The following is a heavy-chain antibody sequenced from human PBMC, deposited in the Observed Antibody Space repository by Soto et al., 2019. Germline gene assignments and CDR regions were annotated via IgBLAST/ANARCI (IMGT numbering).Heavy chain of an antibody. V-gene: IGHV4-61*08. J-gene: IGHJ4*02. CDR1: DDSFRGAEYY. Sequence: SETLSLTCTVSDDSFRGAEYYWSWIRQPLGKGPEWIGYTYYNGDTKYNPALRSRVTMSEDTSKNQFSLRLSSVAAADTAVYFCARGPAYIDGWRTFDLWGRGILVTVSS. CDR3: ARGPAYIDGWRTFDL. CDR2: TYYNGDT. D-gene: IGHD6-19*01.